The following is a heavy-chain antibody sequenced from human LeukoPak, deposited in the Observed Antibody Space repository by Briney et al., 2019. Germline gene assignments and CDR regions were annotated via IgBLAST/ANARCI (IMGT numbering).Heavy chain of an antibody. CDR1: GFTFSSYS. J-gene: IGHJ3*02. CDR2: ISSSSSYI. V-gene: IGHV3-21*01. D-gene: IGHD6-13*01. Sequence: GGSLRLSCAASGFTFSSYSMNWVRQAPGKGLEWVSSISSSSSYIYYADSVKGRFTISRDNAKNSLYLQMNSLRAEDTAVYYCARELGYSSSINAFDIWGQGTMVTVSS. CDR3: ARELGYSSSINAFDI.